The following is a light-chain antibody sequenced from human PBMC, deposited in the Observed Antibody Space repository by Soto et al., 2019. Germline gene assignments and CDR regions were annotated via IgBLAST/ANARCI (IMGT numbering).Light chain of an antibody. CDR3: SSYTSSSIDYV. CDR1: SSDVCGYNY. Sequence: QSALTQPASVSGSPGQSITISCTGTSSDVCGYNYVSWYQQHPGKAPKLMIYEVSNRPSGVSNRFSGSKSGNTASLTISGLHAEDEADYYCSSYTSSSIDYVFGTGTKLTVL. V-gene: IGLV2-14*01. CDR2: EVS. J-gene: IGLJ1*01.